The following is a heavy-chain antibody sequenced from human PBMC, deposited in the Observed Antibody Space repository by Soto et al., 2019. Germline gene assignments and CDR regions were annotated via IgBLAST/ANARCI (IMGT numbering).Heavy chain of an antibody. CDR1: GFTFDDYA. V-gene: IGHV3-9*01. CDR3: AKDSRAVAGTVGDY. CDR2: ISWNSGSI. J-gene: IGHJ4*02. D-gene: IGHD6-19*01. Sequence: EVQLVESGGGLVQPGRSLRLSCAASGFTFDDYAMHWVRQAPGKGLEWVSGISWNSGSIGYADSVKGRFTISRDNAKNSLYLQMNSLRAEDTALYYCAKDSRAVAGTVGDYWGQGTLVTVSS.